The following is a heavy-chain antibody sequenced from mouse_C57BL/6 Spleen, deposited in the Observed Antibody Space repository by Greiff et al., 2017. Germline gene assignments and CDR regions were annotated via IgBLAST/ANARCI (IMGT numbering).Heavy chain of an antibody. V-gene: IGHV1-7*01. J-gene: IGHJ2*01. CDR2: INPSSGYT. CDR1: GYTFTSYW. D-gene: IGHD2-1*01. Sequence: QVQLQQSGAELAKPGASVKLSCKASGYTFTSYWMNWVKQRPGQGLEWIGYINPSSGYTNYNQKFKGKATLTADKSSSTAYMQLSSLTYEDSAVYYCARSYYGRGYFDYWGQGTTLTVSS. CDR3: ARSYYGRGYFDY.